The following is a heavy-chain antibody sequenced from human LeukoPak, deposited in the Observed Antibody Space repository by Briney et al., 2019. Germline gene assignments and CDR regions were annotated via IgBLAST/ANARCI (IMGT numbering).Heavy chain of an antibody. CDR3: ARDTYYYGSGSYHFDY. J-gene: IGHJ4*02. Sequence: GGSLRLSCAASGFTFSSNSMNWVRQAPGKGLEWVSSISSSSSYIYYADSVKGRFTISRDNAKNSLYLQMNSLRAEDTAVYYCARDTYYYGSGSYHFDYWGQGTLVTVSS. CDR2: ISSSSSYI. D-gene: IGHD3-10*01. V-gene: IGHV3-21*01. CDR1: GFTFSSNS.